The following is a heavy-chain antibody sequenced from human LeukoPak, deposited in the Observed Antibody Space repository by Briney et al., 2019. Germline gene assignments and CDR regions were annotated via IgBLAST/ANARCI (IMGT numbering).Heavy chain of an antibody. D-gene: IGHD6-6*01. J-gene: IGHJ4*02. V-gene: IGHV3-23*01. CDR2: ISGSGGTT. CDR1: GFTFSSYA. Sequence: GSLRLSCAASGFTFSSYAMSWVRQAPGKGLEWVSAISGSGGTTYYADSVKGRFTISRDNSKNTGYLQLNSLRAEDTAVYYCAKGSRSNGYYIDYWGQGTLVTVSS. CDR3: AKGSRSNGYYIDY.